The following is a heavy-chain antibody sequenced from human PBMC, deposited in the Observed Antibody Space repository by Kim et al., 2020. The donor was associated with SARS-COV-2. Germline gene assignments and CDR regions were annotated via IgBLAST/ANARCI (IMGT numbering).Heavy chain of an antibody. D-gene: IGHD3-10*01. Sequence: SVKVSCKASGGTFSSYAISWVRQAPGQGLEWMGGIIPIFGTANYAQKFQGRVTITADESTSTAYMELSSLRSEDTAVYYCARDRYGSGSYYESPFDYWGQGTLVTVSS. J-gene: IGHJ4*02. CDR2: IIPIFGTA. CDR3: ARDRYGSGSYYESPFDY. V-gene: IGHV1-69*13. CDR1: GGTFSSYA.